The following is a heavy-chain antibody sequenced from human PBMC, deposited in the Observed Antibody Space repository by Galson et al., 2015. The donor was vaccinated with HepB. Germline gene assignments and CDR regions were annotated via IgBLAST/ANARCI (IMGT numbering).Heavy chain of an antibody. CDR3: ARAYCSGGSCYSGLDY. V-gene: IGHV3-21*01. CDR2: ISSSSSYI. D-gene: IGHD2-15*01. Sequence: SLRLSCAASGFTFSSYSMNWVRQAPGKGLEWVSSISSSSSYIYYADSVKGRFTISRDNAKNSLYLQMNSLGAEDTAVYYCARAYCSGGSCYSGLDYWGQGTLVTVSS. J-gene: IGHJ4*02. CDR1: GFTFSSYS.